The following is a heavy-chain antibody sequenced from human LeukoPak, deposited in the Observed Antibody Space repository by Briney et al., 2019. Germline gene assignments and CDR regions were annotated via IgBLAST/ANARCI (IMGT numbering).Heavy chain of an antibody. CDR3: SLGSVDLDY. V-gene: IGHV3-15*01. Sequence: GGSLRLSCAGSGFTFSNAWMSWVRQAPGKGLEGIGRIRSIADGGTTDYGAPVKGRFTISRDDSKNTLFLQMNSLKTEDTALYYCSLGSVDLDYWGQGTLVTVSS. CDR2: IRSIADGGTT. J-gene: IGHJ4*02. CDR1: GFTFSNAW.